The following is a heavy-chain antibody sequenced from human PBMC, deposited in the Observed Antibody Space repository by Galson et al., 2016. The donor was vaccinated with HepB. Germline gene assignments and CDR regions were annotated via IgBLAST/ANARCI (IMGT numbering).Heavy chain of an antibody. CDR2: INPTSGDT. D-gene: IGHD5-12*01. V-gene: IGHV1-2*02. Sequence: SVKVSCKASGYTFTSYYIHWVRQAPGQGLEWLGWINPTSGDTNYAQKFQGRVTMTRDTTITTAYMDLRRLTSDDTAVYYCARDLVAITGHHYWGQGTLVTVSS. J-gene: IGHJ4*02. CDR1: GYTFTSYY. CDR3: ARDLVAITGHHY.